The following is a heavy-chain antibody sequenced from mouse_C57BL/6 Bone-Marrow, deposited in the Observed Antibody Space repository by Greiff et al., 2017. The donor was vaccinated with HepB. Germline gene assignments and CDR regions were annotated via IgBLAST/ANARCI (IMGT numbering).Heavy chain of an antibody. CDR1: GFTFSDYY. D-gene: IGHD2-4*01. CDR2: ISNGGGST. Sequence: DVMLVESGGGLVQPGGSLKLSCAASGFTFSDYYMYWVRQTPEKRLEWVAYISNGGGSTYYPDTVKGRFTISRDNAKNTLYLQMSRLKSEDTAMYYCARPGDDYDVGYYAMDYWGQGTSVTVSS. CDR3: ARPGDDYDVGYYAMDY. V-gene: IGHV5-12*01. J-gene: IGHJ4*01.